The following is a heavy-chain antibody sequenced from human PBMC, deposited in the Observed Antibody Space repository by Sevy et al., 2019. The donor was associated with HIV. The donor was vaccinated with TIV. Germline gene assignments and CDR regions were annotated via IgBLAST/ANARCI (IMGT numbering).Heavy chain of an antibody. CDR1: GFTFSSYA. J-gene: IGHJ1*01. V-gene: IGHV3-23*01. CDR3: ANNSNAGYSAH. D-gene: IGHD6-13*01. Sequence: GGSLRLSCAASGFTFSSYAMSWVRQAPGKGLEWVSAISGSGGRTYYADSVKGRFTISRDNSKNTLYLQMNSLRAEDTAVYYCANNSNAGYSAHWGQGTLVTVSS. CDR2: ISGSGGRT.